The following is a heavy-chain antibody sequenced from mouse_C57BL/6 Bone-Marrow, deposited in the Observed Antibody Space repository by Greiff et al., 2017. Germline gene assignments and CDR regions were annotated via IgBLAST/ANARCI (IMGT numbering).Heavy chain of an antibody. Sequence: QVQLQQPGAELVKPGASVKLSCKASGYTFTSYWMHWVKQRPGQGLEWMGMIHPNSGSTNYNEKFKSKATLTVDKSSSTAYMQLSSLTSEDSAVYYCARERYGTNWYFDVWGTGTTVTVSS. CDR3: ARERYGTNWYFDV. CDR1: GYTFTSYW. CDR2: IHPNSGST. V-gene: IGHV1-64*01. D-gene: IGHD2-1*01. J-gene: IGHJ1*03.